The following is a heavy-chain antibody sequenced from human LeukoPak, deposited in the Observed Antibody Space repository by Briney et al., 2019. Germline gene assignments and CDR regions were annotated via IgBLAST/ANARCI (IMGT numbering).Heavy chain of an antibody. V-gene: IGHV3-7*04. D-gene: IGHD3-3*01. J-gene: IGHJ4*02. CDR2: IKQDGSEK. CDR1: GFTFSSYW. Sequence: GGSPRLSCAASGFTFSSYWMSWVRQAPGKGLEWVANIKQDGSEKYYVDSEKGRFTISRDNAKNSLYLQMNGLRAEDTAVYYCARGADYDFWSGYPLVDYWGQGTLVTVSS. CDR3: ARGADYDFWSGYPLVDY.